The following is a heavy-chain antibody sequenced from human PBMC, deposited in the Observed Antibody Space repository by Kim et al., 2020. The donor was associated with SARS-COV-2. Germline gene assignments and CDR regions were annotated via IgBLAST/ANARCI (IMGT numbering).Heavy chain of an antibody. CDR1: GGTFSSYA. J-gene: IGHJ4*02. CDR2: IIPILGIA. D-gene: IGHD3-22*01. Sequence: SVKVSCKASGGTFSSYAISWVRQAPGQGLEWMGRIIPILGIANYAQKFQGRVTITADKSTSTAYMELSSLRSEDTAVYYCAQGIRYYDSSGYSDYWGQGTLVNVSS. CDR3: AQGIRYYDSSGYSDY. V-gene: IGHV1-69*04.